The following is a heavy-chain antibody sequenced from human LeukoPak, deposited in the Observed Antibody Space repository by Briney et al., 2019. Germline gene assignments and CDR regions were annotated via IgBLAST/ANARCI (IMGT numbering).Heavy chain of an antibody. CDR2: TSATGATT. J-gene: IGHJ6*02. D-gene: IGHD3-10*01. V-gene: IGHV3-48*03. CDR1: GFTFSGHE. Sequence: PGGSLRLSCVVSGFTFSGHEMNWVRQAPGKGLEWVAHTSATGATTYFADFARGRFTISRDNAKNSVWLQMSSLGAEDSAIYYCAAQYGSGSPFFFYAMDVWGPGTTVTVSS. CDR3: AAQYGSGSPFFFYAMDV.